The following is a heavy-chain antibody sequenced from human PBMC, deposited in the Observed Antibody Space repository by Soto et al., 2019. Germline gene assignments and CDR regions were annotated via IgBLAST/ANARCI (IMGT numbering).Heavy chain of an antibody. CDR3: ARHPDGFDP. V-gene: IGHV4-59*08. CDR1: GGSISDNY. J-gene: IGHJ5*02. CDR2: GHHSEYI. Sequence: SETLSLTCTVSGGSISDNYLSWTRQPPGKGLEWIGYGHHSEYIGTNPSLTSRVTISVDTSKSQFSLKLSSVTAADTAVYYCARHPDGFDPWGQGTLVTVSS.